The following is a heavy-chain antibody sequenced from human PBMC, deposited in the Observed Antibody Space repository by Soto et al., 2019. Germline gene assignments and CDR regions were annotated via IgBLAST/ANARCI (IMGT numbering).Heavy chain of an antibody. D-gene: IGHD3-10*01. CDR3: ARDRGGDRTPVAFDM. CDR1: GYTFTSYA. V-gene: IGHV1-3*01. J-gene: IGHJ3*02. CDR2: INAGDGST. Sequence: QVQLVQSGAEVKKPGASVKVSCKASGYTFTSYAVHWVRQAPGQRLEWMGWINAGDGSTRYSKSFQGRVTITRDTSASTAYMELSSLRSEDAAVYYCARDRGGDRTPVAFDMWGQGTMVTVSS.